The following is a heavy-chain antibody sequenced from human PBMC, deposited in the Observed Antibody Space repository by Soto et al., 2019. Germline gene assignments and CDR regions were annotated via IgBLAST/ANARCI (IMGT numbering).Heavy chain of an antibody. Sequence: QLQLQESGSGLVKPSQTLSLTCAVSGGSISSGGYSWSWIRQPPGKGLEWIGYIYHSGSTYYNPSLQSRVTISVDRSKTQFSLKLSSVTAADTAVYYCARRRGFPYYSGMDVWGQGTTVTVSS. CDR1: GGSISSGGYS. V-gene: IGHV4-30-2*01. CDR3: ARRRGFPYYSGMDV. D-gene: IGHD5-12*01. CDR2: IYHSGST. J-gene: IGHJ6*02.